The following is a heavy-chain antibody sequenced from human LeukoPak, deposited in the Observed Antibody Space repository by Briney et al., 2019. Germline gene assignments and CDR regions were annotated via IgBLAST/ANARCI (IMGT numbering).Heavy chain of an antibody. CDR2: IYSGGST. Sequence: QSGGSLRLSCAASGFTVSSNYMSWVRQAPGKGLEWVSVIYSGGSTYYADSVKGRFTISRDNSKNTLYLQMNSLRAEDTAVYYCARGQQQLMGMDVWGQGTTVTVSS. CDR1: GFTVSSNY. V-gene: IGHV3-53*01. CDR3: ARGQQQLMGMDV. D-gene: IGHD6-13*01. J-gene: IGHJ6*02.